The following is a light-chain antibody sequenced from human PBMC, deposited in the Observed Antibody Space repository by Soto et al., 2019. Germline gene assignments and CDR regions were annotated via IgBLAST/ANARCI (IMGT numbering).Light chain of an antibody. Sequence: QSVLTQPPSVSAAPGQKVTISCSGSSSNIGKNYVSWYQQLPGTAPKLLIYDNNKRPSGIPDRFSGSKSGTSATLGITGLQTGDEADYYCGTWDSSLSAVFGGGTKLTV. J-gene: IGLJ3*02. CDR3: GTWDSSLSAV. CDR2: DNN. V-gene: IGLV1-51*01. CDR1: SSNIGKNY.